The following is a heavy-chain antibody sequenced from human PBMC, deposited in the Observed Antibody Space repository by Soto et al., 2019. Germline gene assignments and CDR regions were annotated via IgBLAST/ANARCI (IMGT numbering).Heavy chain of an antibody. D-gene: IGHD6-19*01. CDR3: ARELAGAFDI. V-gene: IGHV4-31*03. CDR2: IYYSGST. Sequence: SETLSLTCTVSGGSISSGGYYWSWIRQHPGKGLEWIGYIYYSGSTYYNPSLKSRVTISVDTSKNQFSLKLSSVTAADTAVYYCARELAGAFDIWXQGTMVTVSS. J-gene: IGHJ3*02. CDR1: GGSISSGGYY.